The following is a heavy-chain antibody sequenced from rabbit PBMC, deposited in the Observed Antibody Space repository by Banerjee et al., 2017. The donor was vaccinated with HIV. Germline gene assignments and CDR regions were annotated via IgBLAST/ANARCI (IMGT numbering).Heavy chain of an antibody. CDR1: GFDFSSYYM. Sequence: QEQLKETGGGLVQPGGSLTLSCKASGFDFSSYYMSWVRQAPGKGLEWIACINTSSGSTWYASWAKGRFTISKASSTTVTLQMTSLTAADTATYFCAREGSAWGEFNLWGQGTLVTVS. CDR2: INTSSGST. CDR3: AREGSAWGEFNL. J-gene: IGHJ4*01. V-gene: IGHV1S45*01. D-gene: IGHD4-1*01.